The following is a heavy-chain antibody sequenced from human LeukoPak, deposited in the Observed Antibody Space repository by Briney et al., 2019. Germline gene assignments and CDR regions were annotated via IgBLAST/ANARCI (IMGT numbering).Heavy chain of an antibody. V-gene: IGHV3-7*01. CDR3: ARSAFPADY. CDR2: IKHDAREK. Sequence: PGGSLRLSCTASGFTFSSYCMTWVRQAPGKGLEWVASIKHDAREKYYVDSVKGRFTISRDNAKNSLYLQMNSLRAEDTALYYCARSAFPADYWGQGTLVTVSS. D-gene: IGHD2/OR15-2a*01. CDR1: GFTFSSYC. J-gene: IGHJ4*02.